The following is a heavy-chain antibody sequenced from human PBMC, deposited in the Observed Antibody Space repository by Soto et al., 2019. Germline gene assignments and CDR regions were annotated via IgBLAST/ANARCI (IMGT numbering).Heavy chain of an antibody. CDR1: GFTFSSYG. CDR2: ISGSADST. Sequence: GVLSLSCAASGFTFSSYGMSWVRQPPGKGLEWVSTISGSADSTYYAGSVGGRFTISRDNSRNTLYLQMNSLRAEDTAVYYCAKDSATFGRFDYWGQGTLVTVSS. D-gene: IGHD3-3*01. CDR3: AKDSATFGRFDY. J-gene: IGHJ4*02. V-gene: IGHV3-23*01.